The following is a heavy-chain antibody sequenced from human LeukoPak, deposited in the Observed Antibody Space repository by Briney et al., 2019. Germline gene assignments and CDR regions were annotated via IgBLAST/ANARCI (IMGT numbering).Heavy chain of an antibody. CDR3: ARLAPPDYYDSSGYYYDY. CDR1: GGSISSYY. J-gene: IGHJ4*02. CDR2: IYYSGST. V-gene: IGHV4-59*01. D-gene: IGHD3-22*01. Sequence: SETLSLTCTVSGGSISSYYWSWIRQPPGKGLEWIGYIYYSGSTNYNPSLKSRVTISVDTSKNQFSLKLSSVTAADTAVYYCARLAPPDYYDSSGYYYDYWGQGTLVTVSS.